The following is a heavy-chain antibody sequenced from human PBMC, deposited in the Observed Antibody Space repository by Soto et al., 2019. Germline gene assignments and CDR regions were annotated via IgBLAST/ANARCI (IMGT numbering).Heavy chain of an antibody. CDR3: AAGGGLPRYY. J-gene: IGHJ4*02. CDR2: IYHSGST. CDR1: GGSISSGGYS. D-gene: IGHD5-12*01. V-gene: IGHV4-30-2*01. Sequence: QLQLQGSGSGLVKPSQTLSLTCAVSGGSISSGGYSWSWIRQPPGKGLEWIGYIYHSGSTYYNPSLKSRVTISVDRSKNKFSRKLSSVTAADTAVYYCAAGGGLPRYYWGQGTLVTVSS.